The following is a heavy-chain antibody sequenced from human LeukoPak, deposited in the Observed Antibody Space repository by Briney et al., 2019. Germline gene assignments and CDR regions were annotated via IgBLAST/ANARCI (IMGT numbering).Heavy chain of an antibody. V-gene: IGHV4-61*02. Sequence: SETLSLTCTVSGGSISSGSYYWSWIRQPAGKGLEWIGRIYTSGSTNYNPSLKSRVTISVDTSKNQFSLKLSSVTAADTAVYYCARTGYDFWSGYYTSDYWGQGTLVTVSS. CDR1: GGSISSGSYY. D-gene: IGHD3/OR15-3a*01. CDR2: IYTSGST. J-gene: IGHJ4*02. CDR3: ARTGYDFWSGYYTSDY.